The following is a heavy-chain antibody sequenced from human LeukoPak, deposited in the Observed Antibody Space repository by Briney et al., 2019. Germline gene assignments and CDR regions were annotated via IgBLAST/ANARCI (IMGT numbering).Heavy chain of an antibody. CDR1: GGSITISNYY. V-gene: IGHV4-30-4*08. CDR2: ISYSGDT. J-gene: IGHJ6*03. CDR3: ANKQWVYYYMDV. Sequence: SETLSLTCTVSGGSITISNYYWLWVRQPPGKGLEWIGCISYSGDTYYSPSLESRVSISMDMSKSQFSLRLNSVTAADTAVYYCANKQWVYYYMDVWGTGTTVTVSS. D-gene: IGHD1-26*01.